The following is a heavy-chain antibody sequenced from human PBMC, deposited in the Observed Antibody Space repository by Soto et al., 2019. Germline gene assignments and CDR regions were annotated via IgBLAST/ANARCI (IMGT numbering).Heavy chain of an antibody. J-gene: IGHJ6*02. D-gene: IGHD4-17*01. CDR2: ISYDGSNK. CDR1: GFTFSSYG. CDR3: AKVNYDYGGNLNYYGMDV. V-gene: IGHV3-30*18. Sequence: GGSLRLSCAASGFTFSSYGMHWVRQAPGKGLEWVAVISYDGSNKYYADSVKGRFTISRDNSKNTLYLQMNSLRAEDTAVYYCAKVNYDYGGNLNYYGMDVWGQGTTVTVSS.